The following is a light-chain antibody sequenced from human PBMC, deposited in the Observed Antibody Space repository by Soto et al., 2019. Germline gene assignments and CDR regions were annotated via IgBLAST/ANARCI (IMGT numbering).Light chain of an antibody. CDR2: EVT. V-gene: IGLV2-14*01. CDR3: CSYSGSDTLL. Sequence: QSALTQPASVSGSPGQSITISCTGTRSDVGGYNFVSWFQQHPGKAPKLIIYEVTNRPSGISNRFSGSKSGNTASLTISGLQAEDEAEYFCCSYSGSDTLLFGGGTKLTVL. CDR1: RSDVGGYNF. J-gene: IGLJ3*02.